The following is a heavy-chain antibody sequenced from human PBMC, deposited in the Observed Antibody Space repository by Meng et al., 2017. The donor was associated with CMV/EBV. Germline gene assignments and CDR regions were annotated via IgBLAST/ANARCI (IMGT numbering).Heavy chain of an antibody. CDR2: IYYSGST. CDR1: GGSISSSSYY. J-gene: IGHJ3*02. D-gene: IGHD3-10*01. CDR3: ARPRLLTRFGELDAFDI. V-gene: IGHV4-39*01. Sequence: SETLSLTCTVSGGSISSSSYYWGWIRQPPGKGREWIGSIYYSGSTYYNPSLKSRVTISVDTSKNQFSLKLSSVTAADTAVYYCARPRLLTRFGELDAFDIWGQGTMVTVSS.